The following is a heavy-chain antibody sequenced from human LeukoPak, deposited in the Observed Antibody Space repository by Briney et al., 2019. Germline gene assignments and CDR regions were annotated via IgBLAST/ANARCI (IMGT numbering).Heavy chain of an antibody. CDR2: IKHDGSEK. CDR3: ARVPGKIDH. CDR1: GFTFSTYC. Sequence: GGSLRLSCAASGFTFSTYCMSWVRQAPGKGLEWVANIKHDGSEKHYVDSVKGRFTISRDNAKSSLYLQMNSLRAEDTAVYYCARVPGKIDHWGQGNLVTVSS. J-gene: IGHJ4*02. V-gene: IGHV3-7*01.